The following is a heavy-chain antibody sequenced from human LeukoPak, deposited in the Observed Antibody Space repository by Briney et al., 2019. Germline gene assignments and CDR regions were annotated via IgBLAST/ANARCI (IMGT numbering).Heavy chain of an antibody. CDR2: ISSSSSYI. CDR1: GFTFSSYS. D-gene: IGHD3-10*01. V-gene: IGHV3-21*01. CDR3: ARVYYGQGAFDI. J-gene: IGHJ3*02. Sequence: EGSLRLSCAASGFTFSSYSMNWVRQAPGKGLEWVSSISSSSSYIFYADSVKGRFTISRDNAKNSLYLQMNSLRAEDTAVYYCARVYYGQGAFDIWGQGTMVTVSS.